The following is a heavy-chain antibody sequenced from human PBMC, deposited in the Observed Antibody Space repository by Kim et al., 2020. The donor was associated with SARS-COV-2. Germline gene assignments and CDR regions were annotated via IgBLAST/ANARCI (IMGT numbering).Heavy chain of an antibody. V-gene: IGHV3-30-3*01. CDR1: GFTFSSYA. CDR2: IRDNGSNK. J-gene: IGHJ4*02. CDR3: ARDVVECSYYYAFDD. D-gene: IGHD2-15*01. Sequence: GGSLRLSCAASGFTFSSYAMHWVRQAPGKGLEWVAVIRDNGSNKYYADSVKGRFTISRDNSKNTLYLQMNSLRAEDTAVYYCARDVVECSYYYAFDDWGQGTLVTVSS.